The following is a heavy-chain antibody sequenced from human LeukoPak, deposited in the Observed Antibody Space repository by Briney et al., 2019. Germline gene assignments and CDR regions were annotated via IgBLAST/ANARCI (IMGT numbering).Heavy chain of an antibody. J-gene: IGHJ6*03. D-gene: IGHD3-9*01. CDR2: IYYSGST. V-gene: IGHV4-59*01. Sequence: SETLSLTCTVSGGSISSYYWSWIRQPPGKGLEWIGYIYYSGSTNYNPSLKSRVTISVDTSKNQFSLKLSSVTAADTAVYYCARAPSDYDILTGYPYYYYYMDVWGKGTTVTISS. CDR3: ARAPSDYDILTGYPYYYYYMDV. CDR1: GGSISSYY.